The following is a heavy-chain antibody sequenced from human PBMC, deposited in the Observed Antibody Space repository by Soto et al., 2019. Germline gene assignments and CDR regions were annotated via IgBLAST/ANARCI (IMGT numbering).Heavy chain of an antibody. CDR3: AKFIAADGKTFYY. V-gene: IGHV3-30*18. J-gene: IGHJ4*02. D-gene: IGHD6-13*01. CDR2: ISYDGSNK. CDR1: GFTFSSYG. Sequence: GGSLRLSCAASGFTFSSYGMHWVRQAPGKGLEWVAVISYDGSNKYYADSVKGRFTISRDNSKNTLYLQMNSLRAEDTAVYYCAKFIAADGKTFYYWGQGTLVPVAS.